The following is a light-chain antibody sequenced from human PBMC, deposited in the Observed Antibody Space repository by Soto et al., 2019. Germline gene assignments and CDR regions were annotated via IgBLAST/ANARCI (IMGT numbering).Light chain of an antibody. J-gene: IGKJ2*01. CDR3: QQRSNWPPYT. CDR1: QNVNSY. Sequence: EIVLTQSPATLSLSPGERATLSCRASQNVNSYLAWYQQKPGQAPRLLIYDASNRATGIPARFSGSGSGTDFTLTISSLEPEDFAVYYCQQRSNWPPYTFGQGTKLEIK. V-gene: IGKV3-11*01. CDR2: DAS.